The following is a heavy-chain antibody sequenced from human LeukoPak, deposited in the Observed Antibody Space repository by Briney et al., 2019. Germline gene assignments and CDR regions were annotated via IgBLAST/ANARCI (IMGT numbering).Heavy chain of an antibody. CDR2: ISYDGSNK. CDR3: AKDPTEWELRR. CDR1: GFSFSTYE. D-gene: IGHD1-26*01. V-gene: IGHV3-30*18. Sequence: GGSLRLSCTASGFSFSTYEMNWVRQAPGKGLEWVAVISYDGSNKYYADSVKGRFTISRDNSKNTLYLQMNSLRAEDTAVYYCAKDPTEWELRRWGQGTLVTVSS. J-gene: IGHJ4*02.